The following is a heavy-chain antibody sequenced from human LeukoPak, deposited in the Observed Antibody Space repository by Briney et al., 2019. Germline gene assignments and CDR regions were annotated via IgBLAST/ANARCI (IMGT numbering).Heavy chain of an antibody. CDR3: ASTYYYDGSGYRGLGAFDI. D-gene: IGHD3-22*01. J-gene: IGHJ3*02. V-gene: IGHV4-31*03. CDR2: IYYSGST. CDR1: GGSISSGGYY. Sequence: PSQTLSLTCTVSGGSISSGGYYWSWIRQHPGNGLEWIGYIYYSGSTYYNPSLKSRVTISVDTSKNQFSLKLSSVTAADTAVYYCASTYYYDGSGYRGLGAFDIWGQGTMVTVSS.